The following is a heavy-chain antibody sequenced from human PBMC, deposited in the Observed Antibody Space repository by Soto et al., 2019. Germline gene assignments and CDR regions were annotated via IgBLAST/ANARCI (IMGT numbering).Heavy chain of an antibody. J-gene: IGHJ4*02. V-gene: IGHV3-23*01. CDR2: ISDPVTGNT. CDR1: GFIFSHYT. CDR3: TTWLSAHFDY. D-gene: IGHD5-18*01. Sequence: GGSLRLSCAASGFIFSHYTLNWVRQAPGKGLEWVSTISDPVTGNTHYSESVRGRFTISRDDSRSTIYLQMDSLRADDSAIYYCTTWLSAHFDYWGQGALVTVS.